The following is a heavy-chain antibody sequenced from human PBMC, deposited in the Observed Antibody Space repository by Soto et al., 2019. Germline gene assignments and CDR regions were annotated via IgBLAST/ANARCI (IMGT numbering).Heavy chain of an antibody. CDR1: GFTLSSYG. D-gene: IGHD3-22*01. CDR3: ARDQLYYNDISGRPLNAFDV. CDR2: ISGSGGDT. J-gene: IGHJ3*01. V-gene: IGHV3-23*01. Sequence: GSLRHSCAASGFTLSSYGMHSVRQAPGKGLEWVSAISGSGGDTYYADSVKGRFTISRDNSKNSLYLQMNSLRAEDTAVYYCARDQLYYNDISGRPLNAFDVWGQGTTVTVSS.